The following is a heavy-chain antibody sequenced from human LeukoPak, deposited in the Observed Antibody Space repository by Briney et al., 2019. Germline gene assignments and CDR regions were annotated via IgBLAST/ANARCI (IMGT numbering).Heavy chain of an antibody. D-gene: IGHD6-19*01. V-gene: IGHV3-53*01. CDR2: IYSGGST. CDR3: ARGDSGWYQYYFDY. Sequence: PGGSLSLSCAASGFAISSNYMRWGRQAPGKGLEGVSVIYSGGSTYYAYSVKGRFTISRDNSKNTLYLQMNSLRAEDTAVYYCARGDSGWYQYYFDYWGQGTLVTVSS. CDR1: GFAISSNY. J-gene: IGHJ4*02.